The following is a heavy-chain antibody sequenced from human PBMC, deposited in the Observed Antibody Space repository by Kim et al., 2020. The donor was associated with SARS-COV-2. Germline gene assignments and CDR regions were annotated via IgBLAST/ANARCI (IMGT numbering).Heavy chain of an antibody. D-gene: IGHD3-16*01. CDR3: ARDSTSSVSFGMDV. CDR1: GYNFINYG. J-gene: IGHJ6*02. Sequence: ASVKVSCKPSGYNFINYGISWVRQAPGQGLEWMGWISVHDGDTNYAHRLQGRVTMTTDRTTNTVYMELRSLNSDDTAVYYCARDSTSSVSFGMDVWGQGTTVIVSS. V-gene: IGHV1-18*01. CDR2: ISVHDGDT.